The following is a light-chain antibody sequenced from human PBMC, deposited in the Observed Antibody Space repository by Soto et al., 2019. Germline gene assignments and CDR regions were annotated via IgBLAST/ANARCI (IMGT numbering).Light chain of an antibody. CDR2: DAY. CDR3: QQYNSFAWT. Sequence: DIHITQSPSTLSASVGDSVTISCRASQNINTWLALYHQKPGMAPKLLISDAYTLESGVPSRFSGSGSGPEFTLTISSLQPDDLGTYYCQQYNSFAWTFGQGTKVDIK. J-gene: IGKJ1*01. CDR1: QNINTW. V-gene: IGKV1-5*01.